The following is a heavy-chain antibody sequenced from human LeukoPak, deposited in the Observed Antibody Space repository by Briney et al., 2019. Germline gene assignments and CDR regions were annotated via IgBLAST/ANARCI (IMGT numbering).Heavy chain of an antibody. V-gene: IGHV3-23*01. CDR2: ISGSGGST. D-gene: IGHD2-2*01. J-gene: IGHJ4*02. CDR3: ARVGCSSTSCYGGSDY. CDR1: GFTFSSYA. Sequence: GGSLRLSCAASGFTFSSYAMSWVRQAPGKGLEWVSAISGSGGSTYYADSVKGRFTISRDNSKNTLYLQMNSLRSEDTAVYYCARVGCSSTSCYGGSDYWGQGTLVTVSS.